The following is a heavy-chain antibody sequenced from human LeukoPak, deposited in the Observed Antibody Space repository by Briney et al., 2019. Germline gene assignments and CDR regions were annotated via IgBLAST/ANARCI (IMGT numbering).Heavy chain of an antibody. Sequence: GGSLRLSCAASGFTFSSYSMNWVRQAPGKGLEWVSSISSSSSYIYYADPVKGRFTISRDNAKNSLYLQMNSLRAEDTAVYYCARDGVGATNDAFDIWGQGTMVTVSS. J-gene: IGHJ3*02. D-gene: IGHD1-26*01. V-gene: IGHV3-21*01. CDR2: ISSSSSYI. CDR3: ARDGVGATNDAFDI. CDR1: GFTFSSYS.